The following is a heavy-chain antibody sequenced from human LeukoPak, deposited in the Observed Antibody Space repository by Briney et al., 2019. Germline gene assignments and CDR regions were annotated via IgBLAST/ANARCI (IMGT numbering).Heavy chain of an antibody. V-gene: IGHV3-21*01. D-gene: IGHD6-13*01. J-gene: IGHJ4*02. CDR2: CSSSSSSYI. CDR3: ATGSSWYFEY. Sequence: PGGSLRLSCAASGFTFSNYNMNWVRQAPGKGLEWVSSCSSSSSSYIYYADSVKGRFTISRDNAKNSLYLQMNSLRAEDTAVYYCATGSSWYFEYWGQGTLVTVSS. CDR1: GFTFSNYN.